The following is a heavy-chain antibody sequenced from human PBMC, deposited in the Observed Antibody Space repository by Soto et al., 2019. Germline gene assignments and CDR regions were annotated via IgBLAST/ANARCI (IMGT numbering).Heavy chain of an antibody. CDR2: IYRSGST. J-gene: IGHJ6*02. Sequence: PRGSLRLSCAASVFTFSDNYMSWVRQAPGKGLEWVSVIYRSGSTHYADSVKGRFTISRDNSKNTLYLQMNTLRAEDTAVYFCARELESYGLVMDVWGQGTTVTVSS. CDR1: VFTFSDNY. V-gene: IGHV3-53*01. D-gene: IGHD3-16*01. CDR3: ARELESYGLVMDV.